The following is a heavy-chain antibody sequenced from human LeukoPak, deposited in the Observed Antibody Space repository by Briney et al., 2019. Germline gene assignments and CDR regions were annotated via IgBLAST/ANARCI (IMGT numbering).Heavy chain of an antibody. CDR2: IYYSGST. D-gene: IGHD3-22*01. V-gene: IGHV4-30-4*01. CDR3: ARGKRDTYYYDSSGYPNFDY. Sequence: SETLSLTCTVSGGSISSGDYYWSWIRQPPGKGLEWIGYIYYSGSTYYNPSLKSRVTISVDTSKNQFSLKLSSVTAADTAVHYCARGKRDTYYYDSSGYPNFDYWGQGTLVTVSS. CDR1: GGSISSGDYY. J-gene: IGHJ4*02.